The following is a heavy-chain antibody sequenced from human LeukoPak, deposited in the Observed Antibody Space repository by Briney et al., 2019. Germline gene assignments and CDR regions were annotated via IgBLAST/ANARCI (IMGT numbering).Heavy chain of an antibody. CDR2: ISTSGST. J-gene: IGHJ4*02. V-gene: IGHV4-4*07. D-gene: IGHD5-12*01. Sequence: SETLSLTCTVSGGSTSSYYWSWIRQPAGKGLEWIGRISTSGSTNYNPSLKSRVTMSVDTSKNQFSLKLSSVTAADTAVYYCARGKSGYDPYYFDYWGQGTLVTVSS. CDR3: ARGKSGYDPYYFDY. CDR1: GGSTSSYY.